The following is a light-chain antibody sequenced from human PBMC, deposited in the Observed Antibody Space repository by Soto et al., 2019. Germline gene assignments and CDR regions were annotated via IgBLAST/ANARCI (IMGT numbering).Light chain of an antibody. Sequence: DSQMTQSPSTLSASVGDRVTITCRASQSISSWLAWYQQKPGKAPKLLIYKASTLESGVPSNFSGSGSGTEFTLTINSLQPEDFATYYCQQYNSYPWTFGQGTKVDI. CDR1: QSISSW. CDR2: KAS. CDR3: QQYNSYPWT. V-gene: IGKV1-5*03. J-gene: IGKJ1*01.